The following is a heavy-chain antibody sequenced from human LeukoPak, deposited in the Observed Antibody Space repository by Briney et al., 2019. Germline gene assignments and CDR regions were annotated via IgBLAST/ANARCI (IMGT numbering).Heavy chain of an antibody. V-gene: IGHV3-66*02. J-gene: IGHJ6*02. CDR1: GCTVSSNY. CDR3: ASSSNYYYYYGMDV. Sequence: GGSLRLSCAASGCTVSSNYMSWVRQAPGKGLEWVSVIYSGGSTYYADSVKGRFTISRDNSKNTLYLQMNSLRAEDTAVYYCASSSNYYYYYGMDVWGQGTTVTVSS. CDR2: IYSGGST. D-gene: IGHD6-6*01.